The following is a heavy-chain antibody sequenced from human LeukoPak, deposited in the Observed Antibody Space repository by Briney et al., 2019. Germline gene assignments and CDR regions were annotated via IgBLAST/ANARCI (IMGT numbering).Heavy chain of an antibody. Sequence: PGGSLRLSCATSGFTFDDYDMSWVRQAPGKGLEWVSTINWNGGSTAYADSVKGRFTISRDHAKNSLDLQMYSLRAEDTAFYFCARDQDDSALVTSYFDYWGQGTLVTVSS. CDR3: ARDQDDSALVTSYFDY. V-gene: IGHV3-20*04. D-gene: IGHD5-18*01. CDR2: INWNGGST. J-gene: IGHJ4*02. CDR1: GFTFDDYD.